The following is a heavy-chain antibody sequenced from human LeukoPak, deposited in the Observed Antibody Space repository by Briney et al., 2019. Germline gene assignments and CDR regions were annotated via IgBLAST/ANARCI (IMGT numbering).Heavy chain of an antibody. V-gene: IGHV1-46*01. CDR1: GYTFTSYY. J-gene: IGHJ5*02. CDR3: AREPGVCSSTSPARFDP. Sequence: GASVKVSCKASGYTFTSYYMHWVRQAPGQGLEWMGIINPSGGSTSYAQKFQGRVTMTRDTSTSTVYMELSSLRSEDTAVYYCAREPGVCSSTSPARFDPWGQGTLVTVSS. D-gene: IGHD2-2*01. CDR2: INPSGGST.